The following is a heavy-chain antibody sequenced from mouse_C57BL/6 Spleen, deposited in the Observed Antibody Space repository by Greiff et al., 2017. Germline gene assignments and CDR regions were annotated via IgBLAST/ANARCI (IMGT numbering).Heavy chain of an antibody. J-gene: IGHJ4*01. V-gene: IGHV1-61*01. CDR3: ARPGYSNYVAMDY. D-gene: IGHD2-5*01. CDR2: IYPSDSET. Sequence: QVQLQQPGAELVRPGSSVKLSCKASGYTFTSYWLDWVKQRPGQGLEWIGNIYPSDSETHYNQKFKDKATLTVDKSSSTAYMQLSSLTSEDSAVYYCARPGYSNYVAMDYWGQGTSVTVSS. CDR1: GYTFTSYW.